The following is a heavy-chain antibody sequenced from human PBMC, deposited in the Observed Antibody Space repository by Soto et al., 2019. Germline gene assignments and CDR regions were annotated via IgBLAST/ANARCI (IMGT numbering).Heavy chain of an antibody. CDR3: AIDSPGRYCSSTSCPRMDV. Sequence: EVQLVESGGGLVQPGGSLRLSCAAPGFTFSSYSMNWVRQAPGKGLGWVSYISNSSSTIYYADSVKGRFTISRDNATNSLYLQMNRLRDEDTAVYYCAIDSPGRYCSSTSCPRMDVWGQGTTVTVSS. D-gene: IGHD2-2*01. V-gene: IGHV3-48*02. J-gene: IGHJ6*02. CDR2: ISNSSSTI. CDR1: GFTFSSYS.